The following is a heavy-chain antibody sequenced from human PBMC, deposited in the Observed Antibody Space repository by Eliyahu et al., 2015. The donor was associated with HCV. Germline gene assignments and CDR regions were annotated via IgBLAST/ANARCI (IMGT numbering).Heavy chain of an antibody. CDR2: IKEDGSET. D-gene: IGHD6-13*01. J-gene: IGHJ4*02. CDR1: GLTFSNYW. V-gene: IGHV3-7*01. CDR3: TSTNVAAAGFS. Sequence: EVQLVXSGGGXVQPGGSLRLSCVASGLTFSNYWMTWVRQAPGKVLEWLANIKEDGSETYYVDHVKGRFTIARDNAKNILYLQMNGLRIEDTAVYYCTSTNVAAAGFSWGQGTLVTVSS.